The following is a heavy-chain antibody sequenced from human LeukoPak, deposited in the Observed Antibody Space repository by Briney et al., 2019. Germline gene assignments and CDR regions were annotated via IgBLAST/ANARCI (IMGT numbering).Heavy chain of an antibody. CDR2: IYSGGTT. Sequence: PGGSLRLSCAASGFTVSSNYMSWVRQDPGKGLEWVSVIYSGGTTYYADSVKGRFTISRDNSKNTLYLQMNSLRGEDTAVYYCAAGYCSGGSCYLPFRGQGTLVTVSS. V-gene: IGHV3-53*01. CDR3: AAGYCSGGSCYLPF. J-gene: IGHJ4*02. CDR1: GFTVSSNY. D-gene: IGHD2-15*01.